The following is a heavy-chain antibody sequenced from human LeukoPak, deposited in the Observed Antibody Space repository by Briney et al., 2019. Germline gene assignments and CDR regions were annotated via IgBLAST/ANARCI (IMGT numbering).Heavy chain of an antibody. CDR3: ARALGYCSSTSCRGAFDI. CDR1: GGSISSYY. J-gene: IGHJ3*02. Sequence: SETLSLTCTVSGGSISSYYWSWIRRPAGKGLEWIGRIYTSGSTNYNPSLKSRVTMSVDTSKNQFSLKLSSVTAADTAVYYCARALGYCSSTSCRGAFDIWGQGTMVTVSS. V-gene: IGHV4-4*07. D-gene: IGHD2-2*01. CDR2: IYTSGST.